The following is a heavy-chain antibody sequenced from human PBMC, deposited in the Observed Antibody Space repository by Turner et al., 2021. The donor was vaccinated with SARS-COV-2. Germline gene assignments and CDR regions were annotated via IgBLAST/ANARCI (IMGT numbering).Heavy chain of an antibody. CDR2: INPRGGST. J-gene: IGHJ6*02. CDR3: ARDLTIVGATSLDYYYGMDV. Sequence: QVQLVQSGAEVKKPGASVKVSCKASGYTFTSYYMQWVRQAPGQGLEWMGIINPRGGSTSYAQKCQGRVTMTRDTSTSTVYMKMSSLRSEETAVYYCARDLTIVGATSLDYYYGMDVWGQGTTVTVSS. CDR1: GYTFTSYY. V-gene: IGHV1-46*03. D-gene: IGHD1-26*01.